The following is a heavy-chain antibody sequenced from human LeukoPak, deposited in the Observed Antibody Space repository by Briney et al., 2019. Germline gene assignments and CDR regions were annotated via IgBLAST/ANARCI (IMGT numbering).Heavy chain of an antibody. V-gene: IGHV4-39*01. CDR1: GGSISSSSYY. CDR3: ARHIVRITIFGVVTYLDY. CDR2: IYYSGST. Sequence: SETLSLTCTVSGGSISSSSYYWGRIRQPPGKGLEWIGSIYYSGSTYYNPSLKSRVTISVDTSKNQFSLKLSSVTAADTAVYYCARHIVRITIFGVVTYLDYWGQGTLVTVSS. J-gene: IGHJ4*02. D-gene: IGHD3-3*01.